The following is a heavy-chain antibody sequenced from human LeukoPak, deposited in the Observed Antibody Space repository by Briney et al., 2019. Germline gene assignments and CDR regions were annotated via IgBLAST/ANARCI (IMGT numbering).Heavy chain of an antibody. V-gene: IGHV3-21*01. D-gene: IGHD4-23*01. Sequence: GGSLRLSCAASGFTFSSYSMNWVRQAPGKGLEWVSSISSSSSYIYYTDSVKGRFTISRDNAKNSQYLQMNSLRAEDTAVYYCARDRDGGNGYWGQGTLVTVSS. J-gene: IGHJ4*02. CDR2: ISSSSSYI. CDR3: ARDRDGGNGY. CDR1: GFTFSSYS.